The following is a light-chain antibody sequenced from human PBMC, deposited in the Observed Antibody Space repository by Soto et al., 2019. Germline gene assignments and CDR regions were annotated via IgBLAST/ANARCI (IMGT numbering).Light chain of an antibody. J-gene: IGKJ1*01. Sequence: EIVLTQSPGNLSLSPGERATLSCRASQSVSSSYLAWYQQKPGQAPRLLIYGASSRATGIPDRFSGSGSGTDFTLTISRLEPEDFAVYYCQQYGSSRWTFGQGTKVEI. CDR2: GAS. CDR3: QQYGSSRWT. V-gene: IGKV3-20*01. CDR1: QSVSSSY.